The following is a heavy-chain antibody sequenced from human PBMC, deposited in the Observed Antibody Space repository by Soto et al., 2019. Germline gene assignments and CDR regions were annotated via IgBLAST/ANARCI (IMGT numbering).Heavy chain of an antibody. CDR1: GGTFSSYA. J-gene: IGHJ4*02. Sequence: QVQLVQSGAEVKKPGSSVKVSCKASGGTFSSYAISWVRQAPGQGLEWMGGIIPIFGTANYAQKFQGRVTITADESTSTAYIGLSSLRSEDTAVYYCARDRDTAMVGAGPFDYWGQGTLVTVSS. V-gene: IGHV1-69*01. CDR3: ARDRDTAMVGAGPFDY. CDR2: IIPIFGTA. D-gene: IGHD5-18*01.